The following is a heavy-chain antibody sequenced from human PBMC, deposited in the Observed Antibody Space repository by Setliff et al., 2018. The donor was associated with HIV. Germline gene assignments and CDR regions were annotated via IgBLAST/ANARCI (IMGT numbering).Heavy chain of an antibody. D-gene: IGHD1-1*01. CDR2: ISFDGTKT. CDR3: ASARIPTGGTSTSFDF. J-gene: IGHJ4*02. CDR1: GFTFSTFA. Sequence: GGSLRLSCVASGFTFSTFAMNWVRQAPGKGLEWVSVISFDGTKTSFADSVKDLFTISIYNTKNTLYLQLNSLRLVDTGVYYGASARIPTGGTSTSFDFWGQGALVTVSS. V-gene: IGHV3-30*01.